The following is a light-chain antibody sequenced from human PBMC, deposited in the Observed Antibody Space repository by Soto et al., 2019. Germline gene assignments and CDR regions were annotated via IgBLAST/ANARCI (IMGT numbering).Light chain of an antibody. CDR2: GAS. CDR1: QSVSSNY. Sequence: EIVLTQSPGTLSLSPGERATLSCRASQSVSSNYLGWFQQKPGQAPRLLIFGASYRDTGIPDRFSGSGSGTDFTLTSSRLEPEDFAMYYCQQYGSSPGTFRQGTKVELK. V-gene: IGKV3-20*01. CDR3: QQYGSSPGT. J-gene: IGKJ1*01.